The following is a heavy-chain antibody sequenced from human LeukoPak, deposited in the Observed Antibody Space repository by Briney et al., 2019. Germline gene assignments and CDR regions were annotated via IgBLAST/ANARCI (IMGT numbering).Heavy chain of an antibody. CDR2: IFCSGSS. Sequence: SETLSLTCTVSGGSISSSTYYWGWIRQPPGKGLEWIGNIFCSGSSYYNPSLKSRVTISVDTSKNQFSLKLSSVTAADTAVYYCARRTIFGELFDYWGQGTLVTVSS. J-gene: IGHJ4*02. CDR1: GGSISSSTYY. D-gene: IGHD3-3*01. V-gene: IGHV4-39*01. CDR3: ARRTIFGELFDY.